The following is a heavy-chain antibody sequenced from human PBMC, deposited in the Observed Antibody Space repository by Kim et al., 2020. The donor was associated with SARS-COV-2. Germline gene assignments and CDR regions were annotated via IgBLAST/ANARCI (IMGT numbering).Heavy chain of an antibody. Sequence: GGSLRLSCAASGFTFNNYNMNWVRQAPGKGLGWVSSISSSRSYKYYADSLKGRFTVSRDNAKNSLYLQMNSLRAEDTAVYYCARDGPEITIDYWGQGTLVTVSS. CDR3: ARDGPEITIDY. V-gene: IGHV3-21*01. CDR1: GFTFNNYN. J-gene: IGHJ4*02. CDR2: ISSSRSYK. D-gene: IGHD3-3*01.